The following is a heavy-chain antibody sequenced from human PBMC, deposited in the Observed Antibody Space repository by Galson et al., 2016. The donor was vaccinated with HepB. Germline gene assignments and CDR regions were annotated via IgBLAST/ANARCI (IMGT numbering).Heavy chain of an antibody. D-gene: IGHD1-14*01. V-gene: IGHV2-5*02. Sequence: PAPVKPTQTLTLTCTVSGFSLSTRALGVGWIRQPRGKALAWLGILYLDDDMRSRPSLRHTITKDNTKNQVYLIMSNLDPVDTATYYVAHWENNHSLDVWGQGTTVTVSS. CDR3: AHWENNHSLDV. J-gene: IGHJ6*02. CDR2: LYLDDDM. CDR1: GFSLSTRALG.